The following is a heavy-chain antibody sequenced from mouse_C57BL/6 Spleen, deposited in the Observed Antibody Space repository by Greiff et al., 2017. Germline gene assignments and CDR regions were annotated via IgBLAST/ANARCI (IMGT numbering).Heavy chain of an antibody. CDR3: ARDHLPYAMDY. CDR2: SRNKANDYTT. Sequence: DVKLVDSGGGLVQSGRSLRLSCATSGFTFSDFYMEWVRQAPGKGLEWIAASRNKANDYTTEYSASVKGRFIVSRDTSQSILYLQMNALRAEDTAIYYCARDHLPYAMDYWGQGTSVTVSS. J-gene: IGHJ4*01. CDR1: GFTFSDFY. D-gene: IGHD5-1*01. V-gene: IGHV7-1*01.